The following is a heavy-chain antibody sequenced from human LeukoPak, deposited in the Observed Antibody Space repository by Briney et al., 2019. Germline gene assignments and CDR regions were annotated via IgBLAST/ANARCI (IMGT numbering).Heavy chain of an antibody. J-gene: IGHJ4*02. V-gene: IGHV4-39*01. Sequence: PSETLSLTCTVSGGSISSSSYYWGWVRQPPGKWLEWIGSIYYSGSTYYNPSLKSRVTISVDTSKNQFSLKLSSVTAADTAVYYCASLMTTVTTFDYWGQGTLVTVSS. CDR1: GGSISSSSYY. D-gene: IGHD4-17*01. CDR3: ASLMTTVTTFDY. CDR2: IYYSGST.